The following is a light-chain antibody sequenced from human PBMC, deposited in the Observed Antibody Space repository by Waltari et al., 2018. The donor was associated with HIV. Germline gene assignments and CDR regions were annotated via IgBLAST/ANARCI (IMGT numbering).Light chain of an antibody. J-gene: IGLJ1*01. CDR1: DSDIGTYNF. V-gene: IGLV2-8*01. Sequence: HSDLTQPPSASAPPGQSATIYCPESDSDIGTYNFVSWYQHHPGKAPKLIIYEVNKRPSGFPDRFSGSKSGDTASLTVSGLQAEDEADYYCASYRGLNKLGVFGTGTKVTVL. CDR2: EVN. CDR3: ASYRGLNKLGV.